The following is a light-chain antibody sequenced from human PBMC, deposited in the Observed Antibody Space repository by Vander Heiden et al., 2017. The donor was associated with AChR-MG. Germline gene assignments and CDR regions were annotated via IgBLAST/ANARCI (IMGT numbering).Light chain of an antibody. CDR3: SSYTGSNNFGV. Sequence: QSALTQPPSASGSPGQSVTISCTGTSSAVGGYNYVSWYQQNPGKAPNALLYEVSNRHSGVPDRFSGAKSGNTASLTVSGLQTEDEADYYCSSYTGSNNFGVFGGGTKLTVL. J-gene: IGLJ2*01. CDR2: EVS. V-gene: IGLV2-8*01. CDR1: SSAVGGYNY.